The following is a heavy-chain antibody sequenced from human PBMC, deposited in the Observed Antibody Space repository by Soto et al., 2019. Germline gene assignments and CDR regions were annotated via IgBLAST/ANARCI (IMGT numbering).Heavy chain of an antibody. CDR3: ARTQHAVLRFLEWLSAPIDY. CDR1: GFTFSSYS. Sequence: GGSLRLSCAASGFTFSSYSMNWVRQAPGKGLEWVSSISSSSSYIYYADSVKGRFTISRDNAKNSLYLQMNSLRAEDTAVYYCARTQHAVLRFLEWLSAPIDYWGQGTLVTVSS. V-gene: IGHV3-21*01. CDR2: ISSSSSYI. D-gene: IGHD3-3*01. J-gene: IGHJ4*02.